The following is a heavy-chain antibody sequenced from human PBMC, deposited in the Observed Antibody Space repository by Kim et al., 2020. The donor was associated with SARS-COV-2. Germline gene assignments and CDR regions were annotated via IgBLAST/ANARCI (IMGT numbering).Heavy chain of an antibody. CDR1: GGTFSNYA. J-gene: IGHJ6*02. V-gene: IGHV1-69*13. D-gene: IGHD2-15*01. CDR2: IIPIFGTT. Sequence: SVKVSCEASGGTFSNYAISWVRQAPGQGLEWMGGIIPIFGTTNYAQKFQGRVTITADESTSTAYMELSSLRSEDTAVYYCARDMGYCSGGSCYDYYYGMDVWGQGTTVTVSS. CDR3: ARDMGYCSGGSCYDYYYGMDV.